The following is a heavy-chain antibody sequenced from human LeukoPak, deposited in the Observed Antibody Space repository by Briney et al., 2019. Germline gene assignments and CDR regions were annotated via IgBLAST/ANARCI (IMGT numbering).Heavy chain of an antibody. D-gene: IGHD1-26*01. CDR3: ARDQGNGGSYYSVRSDY. CDR2: IYYSGST. CDR1: GGSISSSSYY. V-gene: IGHV4-39*07. Sequence: PSETLSLTCTVSGGSISSSSYYWGWIRQPPGKGLEWIGSIYYSGSTYYNPSLKSRVTKSVDTSKNQFSLKLSSVTAADTAVYYCARDQGNGGSYYSVRSDYWGQGTLVTVSS. J-gene: IGHJ4*02.